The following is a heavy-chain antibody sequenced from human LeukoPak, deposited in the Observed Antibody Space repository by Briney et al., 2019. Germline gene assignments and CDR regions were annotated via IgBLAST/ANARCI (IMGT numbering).Heavy chain of an antibody. CDR1: GYSFTSYW. D-gene: IGHD3-22*01. J-gene: IGHJ4*02. CDR3: ARTGDSSGYFFVSPPDY. CDR2: IYPGDSDN. V-gene: IGHV5-51*01. Sequence: GESLKISCKGSGYSFTSYWIGWVRQMPGKGLEWMGIIYPGDSDNRYSPSFQGQVTISADKSISTAYLQWSSLRASDTAMYYCARTGDSSGYFFVSPPDYWGQGTLVTVSS.